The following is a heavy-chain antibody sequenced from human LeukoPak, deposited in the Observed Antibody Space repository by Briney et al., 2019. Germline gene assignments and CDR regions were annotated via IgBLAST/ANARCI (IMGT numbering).Heavy chain of an antibody. Sequence: PSETLSLTCTVSGGSISSGGYYWSWIRQHPGKGLEWIGYIYYSGSTYYNPSLKSRVTISVDTSKNQFSLKLSSVTAADTAVYYCARRETYYDFWSGHQRSWFDPWGQGTLVTVSS. J-gene: IGHJ5*02. V-gene: IGHV4-31*03. CDR1: GGSISSGGYY. D-gene: IGHD3-3*01. CDR3: ARRETYYDFWSGHQRSWFDP. CDR2: IYYSGST.